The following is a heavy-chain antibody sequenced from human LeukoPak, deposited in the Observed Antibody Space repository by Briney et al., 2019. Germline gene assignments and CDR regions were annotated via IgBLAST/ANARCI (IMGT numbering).Heavy chain of an antibody. CDR2: IWSDASNQ. CDR1: GFSFSTYA. J-gene: IGHJ4*02. D-gene: IGHD3-10*01. Sequence: PGGSLRLSCAASGFSFSTYAMHWVRQAPGKGLDWVAMIWSDASNQYYADSVKGRFTISRDNSKNTLYLQLNSLRAEDTAVYYCARDATSFGESNQDYFDYWGQGTLVTVSS. V-gene: IGHV3-33*01. CDR3: ARDATSFGESNQDYFDY.